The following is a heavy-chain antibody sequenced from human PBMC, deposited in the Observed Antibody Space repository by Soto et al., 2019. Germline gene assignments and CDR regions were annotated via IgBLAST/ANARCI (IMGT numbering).Heavy chain of an antibody. V-gene: IGHV3-30*18. CDR1: GFTFNTYG. CDR3: AKSPNFYCSSPNCYKYYFDH. Sequence: ILSCAASGFTFNTYGMHWVRQAPGKGLEWVAVISYDGSEKYYVDSVKGRFTISKDNSKNTLYLQMNSLRPEDTAVYYCAKSPNFYCSSPNCYKYYFDHWGQGTRVTVSS. D-gene: IGHD2-2*02. CDR2: ISYDGSEK. J-gene: IGHJ4*02.